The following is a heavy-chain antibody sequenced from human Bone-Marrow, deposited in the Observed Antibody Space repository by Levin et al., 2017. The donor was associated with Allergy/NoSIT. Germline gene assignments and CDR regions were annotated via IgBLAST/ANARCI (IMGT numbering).Heavy chain of an antibody. J-gene: IGHJ6*02. CDR1: GFTFSSYA. V-gene: IGHV3-23*01. CDR2: ISASGGTR. Sequence: AGGSLRLSCAASGFTFSSYALSWVRQAPGKGLEWVSGISASGGTRHYADSVKGRSTITRDKSKSTLYLQMNSLRAEDTAVYYCAKTRGYSFGYSGDHGMDVWGQGTTVTVSS. CDR3: AKTRGYSFGYSGDHGMDV. D-gene: IGHD5-18*01.